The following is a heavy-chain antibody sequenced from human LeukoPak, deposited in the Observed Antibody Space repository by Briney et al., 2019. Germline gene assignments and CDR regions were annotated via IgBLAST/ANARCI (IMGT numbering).Heavy chain of an antibody. CDR2: IIPIFGTA. Sequence: IIPIFGTANYAQKFQGRVTITTDESTSTAYMELGSLRSEDTAVYYCATAPLPAASTLRYWGQGTLVTVSS. V-gene: IGHV1-69*05. CDR3: ATAPLPAASTLRY. D-gene: IGHD2-2*01. J-gene: IGHJ4*02.